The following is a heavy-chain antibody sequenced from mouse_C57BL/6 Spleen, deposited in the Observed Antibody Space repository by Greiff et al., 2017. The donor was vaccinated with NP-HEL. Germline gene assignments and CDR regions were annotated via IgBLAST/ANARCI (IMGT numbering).Heavy chain of an antibody. D-gene: IGHD2-3*01. V-gene: IGHV1-5*01. CDR1: GYTFTSYW. CDR3: TGHDGYYGAMDY. Sequence: VQLQQSGTVLARPGASVKMSCKTSGYTFTSYWMHWVKQRPGQGLDWIGAIYPGNSDTSYNQKFKGKAKLTAVTSASTAYMALSSLTNEDSAVYYCTGHDGYYGAMDYWGQGTSVTVSS. J-gene: IGHJ4*01. CDR2: IYPGNSDT.